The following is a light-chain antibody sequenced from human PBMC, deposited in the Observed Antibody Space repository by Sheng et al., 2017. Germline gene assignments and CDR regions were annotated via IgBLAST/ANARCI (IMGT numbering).Light chain of an antibody. CDR2: DAS. CDR1: QSVGRN. Sequence: EIVLTQSPATLSFSPGERATLSCRASQSVGRNLAWYQQKPGQTPRLLIYDASNRATGIPPRFSGGGSGTDFILTISSLEPEDFAVYYCQQRSNWPLTFGPGTKVDIK. J-gene: IGKJ3*01. V-gene: IGKV3-11*01. CDR3: QQRSNWPLT.